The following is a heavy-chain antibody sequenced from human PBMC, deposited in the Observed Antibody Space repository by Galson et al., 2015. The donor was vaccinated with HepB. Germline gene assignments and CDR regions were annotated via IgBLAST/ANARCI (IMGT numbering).Heavy chain of an antibody. CDR2: IYPGDSDT. D-gene: IGHD3-16*01. Sequence: QSGAEVKKPGQSLKISCKGSGYRFTSYWIGWVRQMPGKGLEWMGIIYPGDSDTRYSPSFQGQVTISVDMSISTAYLQWSSLKASDTAMYYCARHGGQPVGMDPGYYYMDVWGKGTTVTVSS. J-gene: IGHJ6*03. CDR1: GYRFTSYW. V-gene: IGHV5-51*01. CDR3: ARHGGQPVGMDPGYYYMDV.